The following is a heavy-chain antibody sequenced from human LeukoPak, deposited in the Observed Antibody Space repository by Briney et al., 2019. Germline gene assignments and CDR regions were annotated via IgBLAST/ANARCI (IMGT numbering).Heavy chain of an antibody. CDR2: LNQYGNDK. CDR1: GFTFSNYW. Sequence: GGSLRLSCEASGFTFSNYWMTWVRQAPGKGLEWVANLNQYGNDKYYDDSVKGRFTIYRDNARNSLYLQMNSLRDEDTGVYYCSRDQGTGRPHDLWGQGTLVTVSS. D-gene: IGHD3/OR15-3a*01. CDR3: SRDQGTGRPHDL. V-gene: IGHV3-7*01. J-gene: IGHJ1*01.